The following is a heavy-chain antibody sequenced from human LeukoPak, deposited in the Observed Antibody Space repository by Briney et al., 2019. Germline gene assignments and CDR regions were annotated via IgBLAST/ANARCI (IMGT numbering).Heavy chain of an antibody. J-gene: IGHJ4*02. D-gene: IGHD5-24*01. CDR3: AREMAGMSWGPRSPFDY. CDR1: GFTFSSYS. Sequence: GGSLRLSCAASGFTFSSYSMNWVRQAPGKGLEWVSSISSSSYIYYADSVKGRFTISRDNAKNSLYLQMNSLRAEDTAVYYCAREMAGMSWGPRSPFDYWGQGTLVTVSS. CDR2: ISSSSYI. V-gene: IGHV3-21*01.